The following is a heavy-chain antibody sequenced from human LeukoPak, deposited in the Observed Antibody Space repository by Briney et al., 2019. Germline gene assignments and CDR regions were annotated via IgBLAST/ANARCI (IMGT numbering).Heavy chain of an antibody. V-gene: IGHV4-30-2*01. CDR3: ARADGMAASDY. CDR1: GSSISSGGYY. Sequence: SQTLSLTCTVSGSSISSGGYYWSWIRQPPGKGLEWIGFIYHSGSTYYNPSLKSRVTISVDRSKNQFSLKLSSVTAADTAVYYCARADGMAASDYWGQGTLVTVSS. CDR2: IYHSGST. J-gene: IGHJ4*02. D-gene: IGHD2-15*01.